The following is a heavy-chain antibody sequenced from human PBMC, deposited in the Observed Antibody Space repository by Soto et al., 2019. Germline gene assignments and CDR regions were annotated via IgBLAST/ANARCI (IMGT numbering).Heavy chain of an antibody. Sequence: QVQLVQSGAEVKKPAASVKVSCKASGYTFTSYGISWVRQAPGQGLEWMGWISAYNGNTNYAQKLQGRVTMTTDTSTSTAYMELRSLRSDDTAVYYCARVVLTSITMVRGAHDYWGQGTLVTVSS. D-gene: IGHD3-10*01. V-gene: IGHV1-18*01. CDR2: ISAYNGNT. CDR1: GYTFTSYG. CDR3: ARVVLTSITMVRGAHDY. J-gene: IGHJ4*02.